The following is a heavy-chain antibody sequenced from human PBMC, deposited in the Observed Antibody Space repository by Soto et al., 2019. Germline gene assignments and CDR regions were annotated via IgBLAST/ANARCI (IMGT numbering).Heavy chain of an antibody. CDR3: AAKSVPLRRAATGFDL. CDR1: GFTFISSA. D-gene: IGHD6-25*01. Sequence: QMQLMQSGPEVKKPGTSVRVSCKASGFTFISSAVQWVRQARGQRLEWIGWIAVGSANTNYAQEFQERVTMTRDMSTSTAYMELSSLRSDDTAVYYCAAKSVPLRRAATGFDLWGQGTMVTVSS. J-gene: IGHJ3*01. CDR2: IAVGSANT. V-gene: IGHV1-58*01.